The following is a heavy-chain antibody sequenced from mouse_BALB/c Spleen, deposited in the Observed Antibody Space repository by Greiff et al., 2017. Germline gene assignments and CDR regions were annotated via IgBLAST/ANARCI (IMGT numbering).Heavy chain of an antibody. CDR2: IDPANGNT. J-gene: IGHJ2*01. Sequence: DVKLQESGAELVKPGASVKLSCTASGFNIKDTYMHWVKQRPEQGLEWIGRIDPANGNTKYDPKFQGKATITADTSSNTAYLQLSSLTSEDTAVYYCASLLPDYWGQGTTLTVSS. D-gene: IGHD2-10*01. CDR1: GFNIKDTY. CDR3: ASLLPDY. V-gene: IGHV14-3*02.